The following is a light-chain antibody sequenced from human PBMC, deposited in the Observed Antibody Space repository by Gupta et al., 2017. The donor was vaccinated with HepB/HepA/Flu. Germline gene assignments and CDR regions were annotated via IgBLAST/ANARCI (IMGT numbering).Light chain of an antibody. CDR3: CAYAGSSSVV. CDR2: EVS. J-gene: IGLJ2*01. CDR1: SSDVGSYNL. V-gene: IGLV2-23*02. Sequence: QSALTPPASVSGSPGQSITISCTGTSSDVGSYNLVSWYQQHPGKAPKLMIYEVSKRPAGVSNRFSGPKSGNTASLTISGLQAEDEADYYCCAYAGSSSVVFGGGTKLTVL.